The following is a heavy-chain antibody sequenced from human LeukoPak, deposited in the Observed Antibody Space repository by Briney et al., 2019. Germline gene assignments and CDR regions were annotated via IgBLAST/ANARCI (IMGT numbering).Heavy chain of an antibody. CDR1: GFTVSSNY. D-gene: IGHD2-15*01. Sequence: PGGSLRLSCAASGFTVSSNYMSWVRQAPGKGLEWVSYISSSGSTIYYADSVKGRFTISRDNAKNSLYLQMNSQRAEDAAIYYCARGGFKYNYYDAMDVWGQGTTVTVSS. J-gene: IGHJ6*02. CDR3: ARGGFKYNYYDAMDV. CDR2: ISSSGSTI. V-gene: IGHV3-11*04.